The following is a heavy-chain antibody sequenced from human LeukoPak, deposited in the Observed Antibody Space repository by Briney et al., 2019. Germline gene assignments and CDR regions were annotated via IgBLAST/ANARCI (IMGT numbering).Heavy chain of an antibody. Sequence: GGSLRLSCAASGFTFSSYSMNWVRQAPGKGLEWVSSISSSSSYIYYADSVKGRFTISRGNAKNSLYLQMSSLRAEDTAVYYCARASGSYYGYWGQGTLVTVSS. V-gene: IGHV3-21*01. CDR3: ARASGSYYGY. J-gene: IGHJ4*02. D-gene: IGHD1-26*01. CDR2: ISSSSSYI. CDR1: GFTFSSYS.